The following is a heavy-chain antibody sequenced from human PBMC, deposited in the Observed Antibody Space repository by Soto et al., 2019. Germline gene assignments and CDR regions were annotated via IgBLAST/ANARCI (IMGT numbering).Heavy chain of an antibody. CDR2: IIPIFGTA. Sequence: QVQLVQSGAEVKKPGSSVKVSCKASGGTFSSYAISWVRQAPGQGLEWMGGIIPIFGTATYAQKFQGKVTLSADESTSTAYMEMSRLRSEDTAVYYSAGYYGSVYVRLDYWGQGTLVTVSS. V-gene: IGHV1-69*01. J-gene: IGHJ4*02. D-gene: IGHD3-10*01. CDR3: AGYYGSVYVRLDY. CDR1: GGTFSSYA.